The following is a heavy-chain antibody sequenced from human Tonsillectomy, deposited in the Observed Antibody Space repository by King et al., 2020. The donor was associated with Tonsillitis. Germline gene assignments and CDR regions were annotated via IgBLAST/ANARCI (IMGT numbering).Heavy chain of an antibody. Sequence: VQLVESGGGLVQPGGSLRLSCAASGFTFSTYAMNWVRQAPGKGLEWVSTISGSGDNTYYADSVTGRFTISRDTSKNTLFLQTDSMRVDDTALYYCVKRGGSGWGAFDIWGQGTLVTVSS. D-gene: IGHD6-19*01. CDR3: VKRGGSGWGAFDI. V-gene: IGHV3-23*04. CDR2: ISGSGDNT. CDR1: GFTFSTYA. J-gene: IGHJ3*02.